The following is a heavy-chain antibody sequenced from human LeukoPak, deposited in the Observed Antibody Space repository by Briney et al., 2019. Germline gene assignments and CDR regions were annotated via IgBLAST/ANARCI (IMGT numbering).Heavy chain of an antibody. V-gene: IGHV3-23*01. CDR1: GFTFSDYA. CDR3: AKDIGDYGDYPDI. J-gene: IGHJ1*01. CDR2: ISSSGGSA. Sequence: PGGSLSLSCAASGFTFSDYAMTWVRQAPGKGQEWVSTISSSGGSAHSADSVKGRFTISRDNSKNTLYLHMNSLRAGDTAVFFRAKDIGDYGDYPDIWGQGTLVTVSS. D-gene: IGHD4-17*01.